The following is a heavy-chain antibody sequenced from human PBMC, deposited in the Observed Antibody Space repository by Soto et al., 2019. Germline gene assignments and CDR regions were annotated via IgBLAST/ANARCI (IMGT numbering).Heavy chain of an antibody. Sequence: GGSLRLSCAASGFTFSDYYMSWIRQAPGKGLEWVSYISSSGSTIYYADSVKGRFTISRDNAKNSLYLQMNSLRAEDTAVYYCARVHDFWSGYLYYYYMDVWGKGTTVTVSS. J-gene: IGHJ6*03. D-gene: IGHD3-3*01. V-gene: IGHV3-11*01. CDR1: GFTFSDYY. CDR2: ISSSGSTI. CDR3: ARVHDFWSGYLYYYYMDV.